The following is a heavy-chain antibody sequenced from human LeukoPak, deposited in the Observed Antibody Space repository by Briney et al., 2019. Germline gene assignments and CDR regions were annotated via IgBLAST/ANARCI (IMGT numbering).Heavy chain of an antibody. Sequence: ASETLSLTCNVSVGSITISNHLWGWIRQTPGEGLEWIESVFFQNTYYNPSLKSRVSISVDRTRSLFSLDLRSVTAADTALYYCARQKGSTGFFDFWGRGTLVTVSS. CDR2: VFFQNT. D-gene: IGHD6-19*01. J-gene: IGHJ4*02. CDR1: VGSITISNHL. V-gene: IGHV4-39*01. CDR3: ARQKGSTGFFDF.